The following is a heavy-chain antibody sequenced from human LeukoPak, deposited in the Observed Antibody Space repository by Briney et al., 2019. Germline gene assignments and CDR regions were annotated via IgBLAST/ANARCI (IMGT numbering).Heavy chain of an antibody. Sequence: SETLSLTCVVSGYSISSGDYWGWVRQPPGKGLEWIGSIYHSGSTYNNPSLKSRVTTSVNTSKNQFSLKLSSVTAADTAVYYCARSPYYFDSSGYHGAYYFDYWGQGTLVTVSS. D-gene: IGHD3-22*01. CDR3: ARSPYYFDSSGYHGAYYFDY. CDR1: GYSISSGDY. CDR2: IYHSGST. V-gene: IGHV4-38-2*01. J-gene: IGHJ4*02.